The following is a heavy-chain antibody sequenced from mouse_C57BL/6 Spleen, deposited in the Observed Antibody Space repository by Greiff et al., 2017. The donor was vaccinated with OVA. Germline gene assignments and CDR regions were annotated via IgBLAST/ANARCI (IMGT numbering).Heavy chain of an antibody. CDR1: GYTFTSYW. CDR2: IYPGSGST. CDR3: ARYLANWDPYYAMDY. J-gene: IGHJ4*01. Sequence: QVQLQQPGAELVKPGASVKMSCKASGYTFTSYWITWVKQRPGQGLEWIGDIYPGSGSTNYNDKFTNKATLTVDKSSSTAYMQLSSMTSEDAAVYYCARYLANWDPYYAMDYWGQGTSGTVSS. V-gene: IGHV1-55*01. D-gene: IGHD4-1*01.